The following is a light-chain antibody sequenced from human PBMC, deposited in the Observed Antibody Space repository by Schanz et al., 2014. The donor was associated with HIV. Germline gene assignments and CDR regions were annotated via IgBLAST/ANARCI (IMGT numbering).Light chain of an antibody. CDR1: SGHSTYS. CDR2: LNSDGSH. J-gene: IGLJ3*02. CDR3: QTWGTGIRV. Sequence: QAVVTQLPSASASLGASVKLTCTLSSGHSTYSIAWHQQRPEKGPRFLMKLNSDGSHRKGDGIPDRFSGSSSGTERYLTISSLQSEDEADYYCQTWGTGIRVFGGGTKLTVL. V-gene: IGLV4-69*01.